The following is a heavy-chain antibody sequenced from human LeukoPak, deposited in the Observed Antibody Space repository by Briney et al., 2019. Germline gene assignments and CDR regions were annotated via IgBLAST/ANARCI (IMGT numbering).Heavy chain of an antibody. CDR3: ARGSWELLLGYFDY. J-gene: IGHJ4*02. V-gene: IGHV1-8*01. CDR1: GYTFTSYD. CDR2: MNPNSGNT. D-gene: IGHD1-26*01. Sequence: ASVKVSCKASGYTFTSYDINWVRQATGQGLEWMGWMNPNSGNTGYAQKFQGRVTITRNTSISTAYMELSSLRSEDTAVYYCARGSWELLLGYFDYWGQGTLVTVSS.